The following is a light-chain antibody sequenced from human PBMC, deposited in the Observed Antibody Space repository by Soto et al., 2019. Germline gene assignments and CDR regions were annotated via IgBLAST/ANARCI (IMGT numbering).Light chain of an antibody. CDR1: PSVSSS. CDR2: DAS. J-gene: IGKJ4*01. CDR3: QQYNNWPPLT. Sequence: EIVMTQSPATLSVSPGDRATLSCRASPSVSSSLAWYQQIPGQTPRLLIYDASTRATGIPARFXGTGSGTXXXXXXXXXXSEDFAVYYCQQYNNWPPLTFGGGTKVELK. V-gene: IGKV3-15*01.